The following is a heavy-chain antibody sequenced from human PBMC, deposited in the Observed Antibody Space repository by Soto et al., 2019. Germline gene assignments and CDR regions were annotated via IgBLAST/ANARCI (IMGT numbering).Heavy chain of an antibody. V-gene: IGHV4-30-4*01. D-gene: IGHD3-16*01. CDR3: AIWGGATYYYGMDV. J-gene: IGHJ6*02. CDR1: GGSISSGDYY. CDR2: IYYSGST. Sequence: SETLSLTCTVSGGSISSGDYYWSWIRQPPGKGLEWIGYIYYSGSTYYNPSLKSRVTISVDTSKNQFSLKLSSVTAADTAVYYCAIWGGATYYYGMDVWGQGTTVTVSS.